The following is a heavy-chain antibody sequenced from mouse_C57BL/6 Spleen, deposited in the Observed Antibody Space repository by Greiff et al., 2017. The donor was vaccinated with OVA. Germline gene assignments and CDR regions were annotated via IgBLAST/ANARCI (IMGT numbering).Heavy chain of an antibody. D-gene: IGHD2-2*01. CDR2: IYPRDGST. CDR1: GYTFTSYD. CDR3: AREYYGYGLGYFEG. Sequence: QVQLQQSGPELVKPGASVKLSCKASGYTFTSYDINWVQQRPGQGLEWIGWIYPRDGSTKYNEKVKGKATLPVDTSSSTAYLERHSLTSEDSAVYFCAREYYGYGLGYFEGWGTGTTVTVAS. V-gene: IGHV1-85*01. J-gene: IGHJ1*03.